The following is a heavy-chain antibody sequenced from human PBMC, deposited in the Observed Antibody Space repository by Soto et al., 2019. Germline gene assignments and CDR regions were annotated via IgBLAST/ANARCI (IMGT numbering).Heavy chain of an antibody. CDR2: ISSSGSTI. Sequence: QVQLVESGGGLVKPGGSLRLSCAASGFTFSDYYMSWIRQAPGKGLEWVSYISSSGSTIYYADSVNGRFTISRDNAKNSLYLQMNSLRAEDTAVYYCARGKQRGGYSGYDHLYYFDYWGQGTLVTVSS. V-gene: IGHV3-11*01. D-gene: IGHD5-12*01. J-gene: IGHJ4*02. CDR1: GFTFSDYY. CDR3: ARGKQRGGYSGYDHLYYFDY.